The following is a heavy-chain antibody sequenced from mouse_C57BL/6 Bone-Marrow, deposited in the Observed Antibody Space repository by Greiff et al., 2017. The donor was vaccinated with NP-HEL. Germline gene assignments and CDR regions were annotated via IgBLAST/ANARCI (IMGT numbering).Heavy chain of an antibody. CDR2: IDHENGDT. CDR3: TCHDGVDYYAMDC. Sequence: VQLQQSGAELVRPGASVKLSCTASGFNIKDDYMHWVKQRPEQGLEWIGWIDHENGDTESASKFQGKATITAATSANTAYLQLSSRTSEDTAVYYCTCHDGVDYYAMDCWGQGTSVTVSS. CDR1: GFNIKDDY. D-gene: IGHD1-3*01. V-gene: IGHV14-4*01. J-gene: IGHJ4*01.